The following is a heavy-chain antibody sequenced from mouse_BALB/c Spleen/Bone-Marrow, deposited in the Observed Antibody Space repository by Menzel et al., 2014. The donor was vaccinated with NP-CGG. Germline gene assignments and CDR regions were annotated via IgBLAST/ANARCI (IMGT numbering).Heavy chain of an antibody. D-gene: IGHD1-1*01. CDR1: GFTFSSYV. Sequence: EVQGVESGGGLVKPGGSLKLSCAASGFTFSSYVMSWVRQTPEKRLEWVASISSGGSTYYPDSVKGRFTISRDNARNILYLQMSSLRSEDTAMYYCARGGPYYGRSGSYWGQGTTLTVSS. CDR3: ARGGPYYGRSGSY. J-gene: IGHJ2*01. V-gene: IGHV5-6-5*01. CDR2: ISSGGST.